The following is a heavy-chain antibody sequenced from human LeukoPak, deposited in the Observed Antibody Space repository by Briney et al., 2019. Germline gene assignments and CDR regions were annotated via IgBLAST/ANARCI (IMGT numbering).Heavy chain of an antibody. Sequence: SETLCLTCAASGSSFSGYDWNWIRQAPGKGLERIGEINYSGSANYNESLRSRASVSPDRTKNQFSLMLTSVTAADTAVYFCARVSFGGVIVAQDYWGQGTLVTVSS. CDR1: GSSFSGYD. CDR2: INYSGSA. J-gene: IGHJ4*02. CDR3: ARVSFGGVIVAQDY. D-gene: IGHD3-16*02. V-gene: IGHV4-34*01.